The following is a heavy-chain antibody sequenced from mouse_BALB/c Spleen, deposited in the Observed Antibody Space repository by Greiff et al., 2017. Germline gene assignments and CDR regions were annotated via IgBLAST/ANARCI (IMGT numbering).Heavy chain of an antibody. Sequence: QVQLQQSGAELVKPGASVKLSCKASGYTFTSYYMYWVKQRPGQGLEWIGEINPSNGGTNFNEKFKSKATLTVDKSSSTAYMQLSSLTSEDSAVYYCTRNMITTGWFAYWGQGTLVTVSA. CDR1: GYTFTSYY. CDR3: TRNMITTGWFAY. D-gene: IGHD2-4*01. CDR2: INPSNGGT. V-gene: IGHV1S81*02. J-gene: IGHJ3*01.